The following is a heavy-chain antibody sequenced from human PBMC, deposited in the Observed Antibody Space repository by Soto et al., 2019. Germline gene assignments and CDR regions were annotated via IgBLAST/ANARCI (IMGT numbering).Heavy chain of an antibody. Sequence: QVQLVKSGAEVKKPGASVKVSCKASGYTFTSYGISWVRQAPGQGLEWMGWISAYNGNTNYAQKRQGRVTMATDTSTSTAYMELRSLRSDDTAVYYGARVSQDIVATNFDYWGQGTLVTVSS. CDR1: GYTFTSYG. V-gene: IGHV1-18*01. CDR3: ARVSQDIVATNFDY. CDR2: ISAYNGNT. J-gene: IGHJ4*02. D-gene: IGHD5-12*01.